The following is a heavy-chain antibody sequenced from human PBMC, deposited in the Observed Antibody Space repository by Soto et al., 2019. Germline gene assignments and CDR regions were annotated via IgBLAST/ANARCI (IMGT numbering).Heavy chain of an antibody. J-gene: IGHJ5*02. D-gene: IGHD2-15*01. CDR3: ARDASGGTPKGWFDP. V-gene: IGHV3-21*01. Sequence: EVQLVESGGGLVKPGGSLRLSCAASGFTFSSYSMNWVRQAPGKGLEWVSSISSSSSYIYYADSVKGRFTISRDNAKNSLYLQMNSLRAEDTAVYYCARDASGGTPKGWFDPWGQGTLVTVSS. CDR1: GFTFSSYS. CDR2: ISSSSSYI.